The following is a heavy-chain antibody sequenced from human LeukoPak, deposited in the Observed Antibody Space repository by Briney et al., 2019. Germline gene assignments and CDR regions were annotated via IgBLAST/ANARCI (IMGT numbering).Heavy chain of an antibody. J-gene: IGHJ4*02. D-gene: IGHD1-26*01. Sequence: PGGSVTLSCAASGFTFNSYRLNWLPPAPGQGRVGLSFISSSSITIYYEDFVRGRFTITRENAEKSLYLQMNRMRADDTAVYYGARGRGGSYSAIDYWGQRGLVTVAS. CDR1: GFTFNSYR. CDR2: ISSSSITI. V-gene: IGHV3-48*04. CDR3: ARGRGGSYSAIDY.